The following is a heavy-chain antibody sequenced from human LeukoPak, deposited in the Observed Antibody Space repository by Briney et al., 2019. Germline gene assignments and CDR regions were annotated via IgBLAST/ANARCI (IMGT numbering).Heavy chain of an antibody. D-gene: IGHD6-6*01. CDR1: GASLNNYY. V-gene: IGHV4-4*08. CDR3: ARVTTGSSSLFDY. CDR2: IYSSGST. Sequence: SETLSLTCTVSGASLNNYYWSWIRQPPGKGLEWIGRIYSSGSTNYNPSLKSRVIISVDTSKNQFSLKLNSVTAADTAVYYCARVTTGSSSLFDYWGQGTLLTVSS. J-gene: IGHJ4*02.